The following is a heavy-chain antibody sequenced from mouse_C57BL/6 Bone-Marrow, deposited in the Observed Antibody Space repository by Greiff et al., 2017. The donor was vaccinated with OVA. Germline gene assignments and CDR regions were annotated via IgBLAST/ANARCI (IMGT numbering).Heavy chain of an antibody. V-gene: IGHV5-6*01. D-gene: IGHD1-1*01. CDR3: ARPYYYGSSAWFAY. J-gene: IGHJ3*01. CDR2: ISSGGSYT. CDR1: GFTFSSYG. Sequence: EVKLVESGGDLVKPGGSLKLSCAASGFTFSSYGMSWVRQTPDKRLEWVATISSGGSYTYYPESVKGRFTISRDNAKNTLYLQMSSLKSEDTAMYYCARPYYYGSSAWFAYWGQGTLVTVSA.